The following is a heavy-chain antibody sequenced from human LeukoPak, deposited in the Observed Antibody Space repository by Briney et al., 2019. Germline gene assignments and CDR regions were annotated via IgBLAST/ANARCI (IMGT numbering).Heavy chain of an antibody. J-gene: IGHJ4*02. CDR3: ARARLRAYYKEGGGPIPRGYFDY. V-gene: IGHV4-39*07. D-gene: IGHD2-15*01. CDR1: GDSVSSSSSY. Sequence: SETLSLTCTVSGDSVSSSSSYWGWIRQPPGKGLEWIGTIYYGGGTYYNPSLKSRVTISADMSKNQFSVTLTSVTAADTAVYYCARARLRAYYKEGGGPIPRGYFDYWGQGTLVTVSS. CDR2: IYYGGGT.